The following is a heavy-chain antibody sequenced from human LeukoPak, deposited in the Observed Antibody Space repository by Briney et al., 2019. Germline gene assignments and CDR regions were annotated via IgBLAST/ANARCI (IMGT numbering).Heavy chain of an antibody. CDR2: ISSSSSTI. CDR3: ARDKAHDYGGNGPFDY. V-gene: IGHV3-48*01. D-gene: IGHD4-23*01. J-gene: IGHJ4*02. CDR1: GFTFSSYS. Sequence: GGTLRLSCAASGFTFSSYSMNWVRQAPGKGLEWVSYISSSSSTIYYADSVKGRFTISRDNAKNSLYLQMNSLRAEDTAVYYCARDKAHDYGGNGPFDYWGQGTLVTVSS.